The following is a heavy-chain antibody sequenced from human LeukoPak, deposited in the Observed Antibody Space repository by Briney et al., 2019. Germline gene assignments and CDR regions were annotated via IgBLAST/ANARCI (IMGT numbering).Heavy chain of an antibody. Sequence: PSETLSLTYAVYGGSFSGYYWSWIRQPPGKGLEWIGEINHSGSTNYNPSLKSRVTISVDTSKNRFSLKLSSVTAADTAVYYCASPPYSSSWTAPRYFDYWGQGTLVTVSS. CDR2: INHSGST. V-gene: IGHV4-34*01. CDR1: GGSFSGYY. J-gene: IGHJ4*02. CDR3: ASPPYSSSWTAPRYFDY. D-gene: IGHD6-13*01.